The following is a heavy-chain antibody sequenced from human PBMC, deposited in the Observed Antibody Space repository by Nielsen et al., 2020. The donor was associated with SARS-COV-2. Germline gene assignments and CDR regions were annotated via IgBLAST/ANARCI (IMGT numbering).Heavy chain of an antibody. V-gene: IGHV1-46*01. CDR1: GYTFTTYY. CDR2: INPSAGST. D-gene: IGHD6-13*01. Sequence: ASVKVSCKASGYTFTTYYMHWVRQAPGQGLEWMGIINPSAGSTSYAQKLQGRVTMTTDTSTSTAYMELRSLRSDDTAVYYCARDTISRGYSSSFWFDPWGQGTLVTVSS. J-gene: IGHJ5*02. CDR3: ARDTISRGYSSSFWFDP.